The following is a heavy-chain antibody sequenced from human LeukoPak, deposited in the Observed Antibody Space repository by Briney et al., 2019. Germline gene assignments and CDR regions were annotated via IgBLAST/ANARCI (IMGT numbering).Heavy chain of an antibody. CDR2: VSFDGNTK. D-gene: IGHD2/OR15-2a*01. V-gene: IGHV3-30*03. Sequence: GGSLRLSCTASGFTFSDYGMHWVRQPPGKGLEWVAVVSFDGNTKDYADSVKGRFTISRDSSKNTLYLQMNSLRAEDTAVYYCARAPGELYSDRYYNLDYWGQGTLVTVSS. CDR1: GFTFSDYG. CDR3: ARAPGELYSDRYYNLDY. J-gene: IGHJ4*02.